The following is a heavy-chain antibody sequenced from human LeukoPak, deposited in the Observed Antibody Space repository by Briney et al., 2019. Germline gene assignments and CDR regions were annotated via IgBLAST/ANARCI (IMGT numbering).Heavy chain of an antibody. J-gene: IGHJ4*02. CDR3: ARKYCSSTSCLFDY. Sequence: GSLRLSCAASGFTFSSYEMNWVRQAPGKGLEWVSYISSSGTLIYNADSVKGRFTISRDNARNSLYLQMNSLRAEDTAVYYCARKYCSSTSCLFDYWGQGTLVTVSS. V-gene: IGHV3-48*03. CDR2: ISSSGTLI. CDR1: GFTFSSYE. D-gene: IGHD2-2*01.